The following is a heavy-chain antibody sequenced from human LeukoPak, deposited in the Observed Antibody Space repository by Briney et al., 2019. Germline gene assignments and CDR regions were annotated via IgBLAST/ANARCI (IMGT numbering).Heavy chain of an antibody. CDR1: GGSISSYY. D-gene: IGHD4-17*01. Sequence: PSETLSLTCTVSGGSISSYYWSWIRQPPGKGLEWIGYIYSSGSTNYNPSLKSRVTLSVDTSKNQFSLKLSSVTAADTAVYYCARTFQAPSYGDSDSRTKYPYSMDVWGQGTMVAVSS. V-gene: IGHV4-59*08. CDR3: ARTFQAPSYGDSDSRTKYPYSMDV. CDR2: IYSSGST. J-gene: IGHJ6*02.